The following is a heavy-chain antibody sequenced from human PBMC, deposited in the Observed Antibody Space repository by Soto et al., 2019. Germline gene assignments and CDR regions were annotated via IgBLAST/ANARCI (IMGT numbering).Heavy chain of an antibody. CDR2: IIPIFGTA. V-gene: IGHV1-69*13. Sequence: ASVKVSCKASGGTFSSYAISWVRQAPGQGLEWMGGIIPIFGTANYAQKFQGRVTITADESTSTAYMELSSLRSEDTAVYYCARDRGYCSSGSCYPKPEYYYYGMDVWGQGTTVTVSS. D-gene: IGHD2-15*01. J-gene: IGHJ6*02. CDR1: GGTFSSYA. CDR3: ARDRGYCSSGSCYPKPEYYYYGMDV.